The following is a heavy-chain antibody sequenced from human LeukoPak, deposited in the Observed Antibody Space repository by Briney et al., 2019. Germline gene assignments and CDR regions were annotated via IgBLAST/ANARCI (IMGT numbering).Heavy chain of an antibody. D-gene: IGHD3-10*01. V-gene: IGHV1-2*02. J-gene: IGHJ4*02. Sequence: ASVKVSCKASGYTFTSYGISWVRQAPGQGLEWMGWINPNSGGTNYAQKFQGRVTMTRDTSISTAYMELSRLRSDDTAVYYCARAGYGSGTTFDYWGQGTLVTVSS. CDR3: ARAGYGSGTTFDY. CDR1: GYTFTSYG. CDR2: INPNSGGT.